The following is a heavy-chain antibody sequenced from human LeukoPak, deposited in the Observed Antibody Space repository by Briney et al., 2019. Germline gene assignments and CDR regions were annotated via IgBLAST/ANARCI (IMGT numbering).Heavy chain of an antibody. D-gene: IGHD1-26*01. V-gene: IGHV3-23*01. CDR1: GFTFSSYA. CDR3: TTTPGRWLSGSYSSDY. J-gene: IGHJ4*02. CDR2: ISGSGGST. Sequence: PGGSLRLSFAASGFTFSSYAMSWVRQAPGKGLEWVSAISGSGGSTYYADSVKGRFTISRDNSKNTLYLQMNSLRAEDTAVYYCTTTPGRWLSGSYSSDYWGQGTLVTVSS.